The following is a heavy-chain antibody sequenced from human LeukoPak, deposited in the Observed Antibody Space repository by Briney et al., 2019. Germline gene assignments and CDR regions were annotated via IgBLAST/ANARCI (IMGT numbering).Heavy chain of an antibody. V-gene: IGHV1-2*02. J-gene: IGHJ6*03. Sequence: GASVKVSCKASGYTFTGYYMHWVRQAPGQGLEWMGWINPNSGGTNYAQKFQGRVTMTRDTSISTAYMELSRLRSDDTAVYYCARVQYSYGTGYMDVWGKGTTVTVPS. CDR3: ARVQYSYGTGYMDV. D-gene: IGHD5-18*01. CDR2: INPNSGGT. CDR1: GYTFTGYY.